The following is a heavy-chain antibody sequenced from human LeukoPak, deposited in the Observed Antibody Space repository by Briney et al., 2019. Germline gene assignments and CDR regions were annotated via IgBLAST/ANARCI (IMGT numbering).Heavy chain of an antibody. CDR3: ARRNYYYGMDV. J-gene: IGHJ6*02. V-gene: IGHV4-30-2*03. CDR2: IYHSGST. CDR1: GGSISSGGYS. Sequence: PSQTLSLTCAVSGGSISSGGYSWSWIRQPPGRGLEWIGYIYHSGSTYYNPSLKSRVTISVDTSKNQFSLNLTSVTAADTAVYYCARRNYYYGMDVWGQGTTVTVSS.